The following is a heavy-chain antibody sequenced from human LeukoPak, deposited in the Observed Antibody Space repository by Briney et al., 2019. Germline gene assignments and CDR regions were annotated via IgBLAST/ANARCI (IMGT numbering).Heavy chain of an antibody. Sequence: SETLSLTCAVSGGSISSSSYYWGWLRQPPGKGLEWFASIYYSGSTYYNPSLKRRVTISVDTSKNQFSLKLSSVTAADTAVYYCARHPGAFEIWGQGTMVTVSS. J-gene: IGHJ3*02. CDR3: ARHPGAFEI. V-gene: IGHV4-39*01. CDR1: GGSISSSSYY. CDR2: IYYSGST.